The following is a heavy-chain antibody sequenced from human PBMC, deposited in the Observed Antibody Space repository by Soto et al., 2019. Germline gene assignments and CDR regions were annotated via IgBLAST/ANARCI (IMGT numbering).Heavy chain of an antibody. D-gene: IGHD6-13*01. CDR1: GFTFSSYS. J-gene: IGHJ4*02. CDR2: ISSSSSYI. Sequence: EVQLVESGGGLVKPGGSLRLSCAASGFTFSSYSMHWVRQAPGKGLEWVSSISSSSSYIYYADSLKGRFTISRDNAKNALYLQMNSLRAEDTAVYYCARGVIAAAAPFDYWGQGTLVTVSS. CDR3: ARGVIAAAAPFDY. V-gene: IGHV3-21*01.